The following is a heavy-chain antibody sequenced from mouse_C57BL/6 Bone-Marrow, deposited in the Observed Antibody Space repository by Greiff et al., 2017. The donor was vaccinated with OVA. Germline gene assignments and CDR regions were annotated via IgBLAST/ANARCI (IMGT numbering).Heavy chain of an antibody. V-gene: IGHV14-4*01. CDR1: GFNIKDDY. D-gene: IGHD6-1*01. Sequence: EVQLQQSGAELVRPGASVKLSCTASGFNIKDDYMHWVKPRPEQGLEWIGWIDPENGDTEYASKFQGKATITADTSSNTAYLQLSSLTSEDTAVFYCTTWPRYFDVWGTGTTVTVSS. CDR2: IDPENGDT. CDR3: TTWPRYFDV. J-gene: IGHJ1*03.